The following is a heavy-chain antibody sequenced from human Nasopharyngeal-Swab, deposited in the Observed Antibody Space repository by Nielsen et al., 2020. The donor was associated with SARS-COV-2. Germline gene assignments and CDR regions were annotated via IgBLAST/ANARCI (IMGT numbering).Heavy chain of an antibody. D-gene: IGHD3-3*01. CDR1: GGSISSSNW. CDR3: ARDPGKKTIFGVVNLYFDY. CDR2: IYHSGST. V-gene: IGHV4-4*02. Sequence: SETLSLTCAVSGGSISSSNWWSWVRQPPGKGLEWIGEIYHSGSTNYNPSLKSRVTISVDKSKNQFSLKLSSVTAADTAVYYCARDPGKKTIFGVVNLYFDYWGQGTLVTVSS. J-gene: IGHJ4*02.